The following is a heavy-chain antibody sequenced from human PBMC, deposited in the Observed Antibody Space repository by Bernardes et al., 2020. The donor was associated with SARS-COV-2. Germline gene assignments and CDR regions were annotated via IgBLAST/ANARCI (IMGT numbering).Heavy chain of an antibody. CDR1: VYTFRDYY. CDR2: ISSKSGPT. D-gene: IGHD2-21*01. V-gene: IGHV1-2*02. Sequence: ASVKVSCKASVYTFRDYYTHWLRQTPGQGLECMGWISSKSGPTNHAQKFQGRVTLTRDTSISTDYMELSRLSSDDTAVYYCARTFYYDRGGDSLFDYWGQGTLVTVSS. J-gene: IGHJ4*02. CDR3: ARTFYYDRGGDSLFDY.